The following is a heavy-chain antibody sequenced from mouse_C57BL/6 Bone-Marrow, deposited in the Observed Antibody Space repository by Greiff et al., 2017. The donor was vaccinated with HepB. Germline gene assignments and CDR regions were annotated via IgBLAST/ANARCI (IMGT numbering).Heavy chain of an antibody. Sequence: VQLQQSGAELVKPGASVKLSCKASGYTFTSYWMHWVKQRPGQGLEWIGMIHPNSGSTNYNEKFKSKDTLTVDKSSSTAYMQLSSLTSEDSAVYYCARNPVLLSYYFDYWGQGTTLTVSS. CDR2: IHPNSGST. CDR1: GYTFTSYW. D-gene: IGHD2-1*01. V-gene: IGHV1-64*01. J-gene: IGHJ2*01. CDR3: ARNPVLLSYYFDY.